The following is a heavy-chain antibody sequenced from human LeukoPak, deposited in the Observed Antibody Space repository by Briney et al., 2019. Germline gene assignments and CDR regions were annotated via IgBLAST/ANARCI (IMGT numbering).Heavy chain of an antibody. CDR2: IKQDGSEK. J-gene: IGHJ6*03. CDR1: GFTFSSYW. CDR3: ARDSSSRRDIFYMDV. D-gene: IGHD3-3*02. Sequence: GGSLRLSCAASGFTFSSYWMSWVRQAPGKGLEWVANIKQDGSEKYYVDSVKGRFTISRDNAKNSLYLQMNSLRAEDTAVYYCARDSSSRRDIFYMDVWGKGTTVTVPS. V-gene: IGHV3-7*01.